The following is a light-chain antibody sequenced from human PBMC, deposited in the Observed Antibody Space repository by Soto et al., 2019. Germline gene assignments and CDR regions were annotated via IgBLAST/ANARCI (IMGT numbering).Light chain of an antibody. J-gene: IGKJ4*01. Sequence: EIVLTQSPGTLSLSPGERATLSCRASQSLTNDYLAWYQQKVGQAPRLLIYLASRRATGIPDRFSGSGSGTDFALTISRLEPEDFAVYFCQQYRSLPLTFGGGTKVKIK. CDR2: LAS. CDR1: QSLTNDY. V-gene: IGKV3-20*01. CDR3: QQYRSLPLT.